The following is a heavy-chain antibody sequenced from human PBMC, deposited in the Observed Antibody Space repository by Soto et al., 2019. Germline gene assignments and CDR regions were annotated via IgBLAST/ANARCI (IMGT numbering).Heavy chain of an antibody. CDR3: ARDLSHCIGGRCVSPNGIDV. Sequence: GSLRLSCAASGFTFSSYWMSWVRQAPGKGLEWVANIKQDGSEKYYVDSVKGRFTISRDNAKNSLYLQMNSLRGDDTAVYYCARDLSHCIGGRCVSPNGIDVWGQGTTVTVSS. D-gene: IGHD2-15*01. CDR2: IKQDGSEK. V-gene: IGHV3-7*01. CDR1: GFTFSSYW. J-gene: IGHJ6*02.